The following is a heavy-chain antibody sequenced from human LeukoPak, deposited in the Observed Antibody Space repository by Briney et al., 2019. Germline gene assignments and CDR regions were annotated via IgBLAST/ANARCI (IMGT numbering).Heavy chain of an antibody. Sequence: GGSLRLSCAASGFTFSSYAMSWVRQAPGKGLEWVSAISGSGGSTYYADSVKGRFTISRDNAKNSLYLRMNSLRAEDTAVYYCARGIRIVVVPAAYDAFDIWGQGTMVTVSS. CDR1: GFTFSSYA. CDR3: ARGIRIVVVPAAYDAFDI. D-gene: IGHD2-2*01. J-gene: IGHJ3*02. V-gene: IGHV3-23*01. CDR2: ISGSGGST.